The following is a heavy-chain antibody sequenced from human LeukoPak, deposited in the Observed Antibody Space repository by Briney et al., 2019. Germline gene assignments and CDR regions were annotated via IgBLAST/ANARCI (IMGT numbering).Heavy chain of an antibody. CDR2: IDPNDSDT. Sequence: GESLKISCKTSGYTFSKYWIGWVRQKSGKGLEWMGIIDPNDSDTRYSPSFQGPVTISADTSTSTVYLQWSSLMASDTAMYYCVRGRGYYDSYNGYYDPDNWFETRGQGTLVTVSS. CDR3: VRGRGYYDSYNGYYDPDNWFET. V-gene: IGHV5-51*01. CDR1: GYTFSKYW. D-gene: IGHD3-16*01. J-gene: IGHJ5*02.